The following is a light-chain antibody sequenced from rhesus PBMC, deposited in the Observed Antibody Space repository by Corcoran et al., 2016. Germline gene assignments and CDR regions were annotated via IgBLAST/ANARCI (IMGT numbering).Light chain of an antibody. CDR1: QDITSS. V-gene: IGKV1-43*02. Sequence: DIQMTQSPSSLSASVGDRVIITCRASQDITSSFNWYQQKPGKSPKSLIYKTSSLESGVPSRFSGGGYGTDFTLTISSLQPEDFATYYCLQYNTDPPTFGQGTRVEIK. CDR3: LQYNTDPPT. J-gene: IGKJ1*01. CDR2: KTS.